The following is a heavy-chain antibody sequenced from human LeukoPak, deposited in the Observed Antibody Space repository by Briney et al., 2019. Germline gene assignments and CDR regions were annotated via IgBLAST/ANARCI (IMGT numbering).Heavy chain of an antibody. CDR3: ARDAYYYDSSGYSDY. Sequence: SVKVSCKASGGTFSSYAISWVRQAPGQGLEWMGGNIPIFGTANYAQKFQGRVTITTDESTSTAYMELSSLRSEDTAVYYCARDAYYYDSSGYSDYWGQGTLVTVSS. CDR2: NIPIFGTA. CDR1: GGTFSSYA. J-gene: IGHJ4*02. D-gene: IGHD3-22*01. V-gene: IGHV1-69*05.